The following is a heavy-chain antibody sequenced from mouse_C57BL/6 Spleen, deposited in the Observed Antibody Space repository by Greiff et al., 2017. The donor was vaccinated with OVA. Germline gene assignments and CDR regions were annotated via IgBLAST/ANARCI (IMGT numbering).Heavy chain of an antibody. V-gene: IGHV5-9-1*02. CDR2: ISSGGDYI. CDR3: TREGGSSYWYFDV. J-gene: IGHJ1*03. Sequence: EVQVVESGEGLVKPGGSLKLSCAASGFTFSSYAMSWVRQTPEKRLEWVAYISSGGDYIYYADTVKGRFTISRDNARNTLYLQMSSLKSEDTAMYYCTREGGSSYWYFDVWGTGTTVTVSS. CDR1: GFTFSSYA. D-gene: IGHD1-1*01.